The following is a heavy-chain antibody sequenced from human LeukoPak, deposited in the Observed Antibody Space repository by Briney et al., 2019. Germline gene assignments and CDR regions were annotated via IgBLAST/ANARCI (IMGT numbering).Heavy chain of an antibody. J-gene: IGHJ3*02. D-gene: IGHD3-10*01. CDR2: ISSNGGST. V-gene: IGHV3-64D*06. Sequence: QAGGSLRLSCSASGFTFRNYPMHWVRQAPGKGLEYVSAISSNGGSTFYADSVKGKFTISRDNSKNTLYLQMSSLRAEDTAVYYCARLKYYYGSGSYEDIWGQGTMVTVSS. CDR3: ARLKYYYGSGSYEDI. CDR1: GFTFRNYP.